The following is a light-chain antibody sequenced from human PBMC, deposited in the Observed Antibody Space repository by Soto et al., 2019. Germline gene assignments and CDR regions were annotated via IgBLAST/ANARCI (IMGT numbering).Light chain of an antibody. CDR1: RSVSTS. J-gene: IGKJ1*01. Sequence: DIQMTQSPSTLSASVGDRVTITCRASRSVSTSLAWYQKKPGKAPKLLIFDASSLESGVQSRFSGSGSGTELTLTIRGLQPDDFATYFCKQYKSYAPTFGQGTKVDIK. CDR2: DAS. CDR3: KQYKSYAPT. V-gene: IGKV1-5*01.